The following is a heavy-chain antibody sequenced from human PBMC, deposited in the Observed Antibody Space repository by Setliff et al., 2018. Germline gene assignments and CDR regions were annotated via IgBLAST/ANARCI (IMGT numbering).Heavy chain of an antibody. V-gene: IGHV1-18*01. J-gene: IGHJ4*02. CDR2: ISAYSGNT. CDR1: GYTSTNYA. D-gene: IGHD2-2*01. CDR3: SRLVRYCTRTSCQRASGEDY. Sequence: ASVKVSCKASGYTSTNYAINWVRQAPGQGLEWVGWISAYSGNTYYAQKFQGRVTMTTDTSTATAYLELRSLRSDDTAVYYCSRLVRYCTRTSCQRASGEDYWGQGTLVTVSS.